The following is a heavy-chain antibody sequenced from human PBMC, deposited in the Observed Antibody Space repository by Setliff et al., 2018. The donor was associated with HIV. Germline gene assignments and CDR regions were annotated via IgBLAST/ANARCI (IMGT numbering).Heavy chain of an antibody. CDR2: FDPEDGET. D-gene: IGHD6-19*01. Sequence: ASVKVSCKVSGYTLAELSMHWVRQAPGKGLEWMGGFDPEDGETIYAQKFQGRVTMTEDTSTDTAYMELSSLRSEDTAVYYCATASSGWHWGWFDPWGQGTLVTVSS. CDR1: GYTLAELS. J-gene: IGHJ5*02. CDR3: ATASSGWHWGWFDP. V-gene: IGHV1-24*01.